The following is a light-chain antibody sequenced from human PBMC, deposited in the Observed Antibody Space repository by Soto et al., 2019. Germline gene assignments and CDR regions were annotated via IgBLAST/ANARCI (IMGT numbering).Light chain of an antibody. CDR2: DVS. Sequence: DIQMTQSPSTLSASVGDRVTITCRASQSISSWLAWYQQKPGKAPKLLIYDVSTLESGVPSRFSGSGSGTEFTLTISSLQPDDFATYFCHSRAFGQGTRLEIK. J-gene: IGKJ5*01. V-gene: IGKV1-5*01. CDR3: HSRA. CDR1: QSISSW.